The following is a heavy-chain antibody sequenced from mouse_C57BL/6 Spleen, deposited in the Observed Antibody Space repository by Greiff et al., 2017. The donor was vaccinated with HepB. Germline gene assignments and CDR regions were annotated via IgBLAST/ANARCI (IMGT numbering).Heavy chain of an antibody. CDR2: INYDGSST. J-gene: IGHJ3*01. Sequence: DVKLVESEGGLVQPGSSMKLSCTASGFTFSDYYMAWVRQVPEKGLEWVANINYDGSSTYYLDSLKSRFIISRDNAKNILYLQMSSLKSEDTATYYCARDGDYGSSFAYWGQGTLVTVSA. CDR1: GFTFSDYY. CDR3: ARDGDYGSSFAY. V-gene: IGHV5-16*01. D-gene: IGHD1-1*01.